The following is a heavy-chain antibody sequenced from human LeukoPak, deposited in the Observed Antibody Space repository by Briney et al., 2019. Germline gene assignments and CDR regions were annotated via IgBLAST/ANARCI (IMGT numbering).Heavy chain of an antibody. V-gene: IGHV3-74*01. D-gene: IGHD3-22*01. J-gene: IGHJ1*01. CDR1: GFTFSANY. CDR3: ARAPSEIGGYYPEYFRH. Sequence: PGGSLRLSCAASGFTFSANYMSWVRQAPGKGLVWVSRIKSDGRTNYADSVKGRFTISRDNAKNTVSLQMNSLRAEDTGVYYCARAPSEIGGYYPEYFRHWGQGTLVIVSS. CDR2: IKSDGRT.